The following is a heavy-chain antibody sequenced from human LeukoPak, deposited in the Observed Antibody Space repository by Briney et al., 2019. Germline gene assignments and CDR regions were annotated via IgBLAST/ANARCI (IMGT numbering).Heavy chain of an antibody. Sequence: GGSLRLSCAASGFTFSSYAMSWVRQAPGRGLEWVSAISGSGGNTYYADSVKGRFTISRDNSKNTLYLQLNGLRVEDTAIYYCARCVTGWPNWFAPWGQGTLVTVSS. J-gene: IGHJ5*02. CDR3: ARCVTGWPNWFAP. CDR1: GFTFSSYA. D-gene: IGHD6-19*01. V-gene: IGHV3-23*01. CDR2: ISGSGGNT.